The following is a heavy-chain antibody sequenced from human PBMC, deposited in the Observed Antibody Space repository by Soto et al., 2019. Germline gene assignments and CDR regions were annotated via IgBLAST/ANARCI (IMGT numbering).Heavy chain of an antibody. D-gene: IGHD2-21*01. Sequence: QVQLVQSGAEVKEPGASVKVSCKASDYTFITDGLSWVRQAPGQGLQWVGWISAYSDNKNNVPGLRGRVILTTGTATSTAYMELRSLTSDDTAVYYCARDLKGWCAFGYWGQGTLVTVSS. V-gene: IGHV1-18*01. J-gene: IGHJ4*02. CDR2: ISAYSDNK. CDR1: DYTFITDG. CDR3: ARDLKGWCAFGY.